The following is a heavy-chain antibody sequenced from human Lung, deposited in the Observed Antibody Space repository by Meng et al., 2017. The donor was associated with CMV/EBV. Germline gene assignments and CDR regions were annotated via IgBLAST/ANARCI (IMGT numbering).Heavy chain of an antibody. V-gene: IGHV6-1*01. CDR2: TYYRSKWYH. CDR1: GDIVSSNSAA. CDR3: ARGINGGCGD. Sequence: QVQLPQSGPGLVQPSQTPPLTCAISGDIVSSNSAAWHWIRQSPSRGLEWLGRTYYRSKWYHEYAVSVKSRITISPDTPKNQFSLQLNSMTPEDTAVYYCARGINGGCGDWGQGTLVTVSS. J-gene: IGHJ4*02. D-gene: IGHD4-23*01.